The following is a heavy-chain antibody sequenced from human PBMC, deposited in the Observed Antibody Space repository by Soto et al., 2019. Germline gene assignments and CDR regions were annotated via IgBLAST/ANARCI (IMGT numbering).Heavy chain of an antibody. CDR2: ISSSSSYI. CDR1: GFTFSSYS. Sequence: GGSLRLSCAASGFTFSSYSMNWVRQAPGKGLEWVSSISSSSSYIYYADSVKGRFTISRDNAKNSLYLQMNSLRAEDTAVYYCARALSGSFGSVSGYCSSTSCSYMDVWGQGPTVTVSS. CDR3: ARALSGSFGSVSGYCSSTSCSYMDV. V-gene: IGHV3-21*01. J-gene: IGHJ6*02. D-gene: IGHD2-2*01.